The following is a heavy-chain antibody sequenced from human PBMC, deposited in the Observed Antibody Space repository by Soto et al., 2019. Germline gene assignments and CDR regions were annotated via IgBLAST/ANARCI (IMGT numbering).Heavy chain of an antibody. D-gene: IGHD3-22*01. Sequence: GGSLRLSCAASGFTFSSYWRSWVRQPPGKGLEWVANIKQDGSEKYYVDSVKGRFTISRDNAKNSLYLQMNSLRAEDTAVYYCARETGNYYDSSGYNWGQGTLVTVSS. J-gene: IGHJ4*02. V-gene: IGHV3-7*03. CDR1: GFTFSSYW. CDR2: IKQDGSEK. CDR3: ARETGNYYDSSGYN.